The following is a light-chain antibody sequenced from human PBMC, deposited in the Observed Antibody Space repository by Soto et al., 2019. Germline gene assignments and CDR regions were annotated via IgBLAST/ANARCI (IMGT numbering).Light chain of an antibody. CDR2: GAS. V-gene: IGKV3-15*01. Sequence: EIVMTQSPATLSVSPGERATLSCRASQSVSRNLAWYQQRPGQAPRLLISGASTRATGIAARFSGSGSGREFTLTISSLQPEDIATYYCQQYDNLPITFGQGTRLEIK. CDR3: QQYDNLPIT. J-gene: IGKJ5*01. CDR1: QSVSRN.